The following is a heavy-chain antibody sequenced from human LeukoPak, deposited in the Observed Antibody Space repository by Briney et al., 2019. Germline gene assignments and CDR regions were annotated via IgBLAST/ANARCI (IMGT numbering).Heavy chain of an antibody. Sequence: PSETLSLTCTVSGGSISTYYWNWIRQPPGKGLEWIGYIYYSGTTNYNPSLKSRVTISVDTSKNQFSLKLTSVTAADTAVYYCARGYNSTWFKTWDFWGQGTLVTVSS. CDR2: IYYSGTT. CDR1: GGSISTYY. V-gene: IGHV4-59*08. J-gene: IGHJ4*02. CDR3: ARGYNSTWFKTWDF. D-gene: IGHD6-13*01.